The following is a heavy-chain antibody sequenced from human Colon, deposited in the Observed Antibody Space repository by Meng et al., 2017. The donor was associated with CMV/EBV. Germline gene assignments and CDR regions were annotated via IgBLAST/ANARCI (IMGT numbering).Heavy chain of an antibody. CDR2: MYCNGSTYHT. Sequence: SETLSLTCTVSGASISISPYSCAWIRQPPGKGLLWIGNMYCNGSTYHTYHNPSLNSRRTVSVDTSKNQFSLQLTSVTAADTAIYYCARDRQRPGYFDSRLYGLDVWGQGTTVTVSS. CDR3: ARDRQRPGYFDSRLYGLDV. J-gene: IGHJ6*02. V-gene: IGHV4-39*07. D-gene: IGHD3-22*01. CDR1: GASISISPYS.